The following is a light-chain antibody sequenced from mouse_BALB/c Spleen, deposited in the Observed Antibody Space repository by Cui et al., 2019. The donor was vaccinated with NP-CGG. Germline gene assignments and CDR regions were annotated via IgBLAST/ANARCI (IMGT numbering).Light chain of an antibody. J-gene: IGLJ1*01. Sequence: QAVVTQESALTTSPGETVTLTCRSSTGAVTTNNYANWVKEKPDHLFTGLIGGTNNRAPGVPARFSGSLIGDKAALTITGAQTEDEAIYFCALWYSNHWLFGGGTKLTVL. CDR2: GTN. V-gene: IGLV1*01. CDR1: TGAVTTNNY. CDR3: ALWYSNHWL.